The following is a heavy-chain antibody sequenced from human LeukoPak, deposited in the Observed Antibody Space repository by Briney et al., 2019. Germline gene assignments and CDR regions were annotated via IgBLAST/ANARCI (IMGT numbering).Heavy chain of an antibody. CDR1: GFTFSSYW. CDR2: INSDGSST. V-gene: IGHV3-74*01. Sequence: GGSLRLSCAASGFTFSSYWMHWVRQAPGKGLVWVSRINSDGSSTSYADSVKGRFTISRDNAKNTLYLQMNSLRAEDTAVYYCARVGKQQLPRGDAFDIWGQGTMVTVSS. CDR3: ARVGKQQLPRGDAFDI. J-gene: IGHJ3*02. D-gene: IGHD6-13*01.